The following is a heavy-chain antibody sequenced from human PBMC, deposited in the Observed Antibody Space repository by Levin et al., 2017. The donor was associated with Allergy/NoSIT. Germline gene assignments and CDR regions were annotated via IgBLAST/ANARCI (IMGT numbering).Heavy chain of an antibody. J-gene: IGHJ5*02. CDR3: ARRRPIAVAGNYNWFDP. CDR1: GYTFTSYD. CDR2: MNPNSGNT. V-gene: IGHV1-8*01. D-gene: IGHD6-19*01. Sequence: ASVKVSCKASGYTFTSYDINWVRQATGQGLEWMGWMNPNSGNTGYAQKFQGRVTMTRNTSISTAYMELSSLRSEDTAVYYCARRRPIAVAGNYNWFDPWGQGTLVTVSS.